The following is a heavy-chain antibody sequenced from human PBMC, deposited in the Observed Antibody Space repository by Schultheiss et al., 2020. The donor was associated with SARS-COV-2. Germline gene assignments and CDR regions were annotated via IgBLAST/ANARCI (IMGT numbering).Heavy chain of an antibody. Sequence: ASVKVSCKASGYTFTSYYMHWVRQAPGQGLEWMGIINPSGGSTSYAQKFQGRVTMTRDTSTSTVYMELSSLRSEDTAVYYCARTTTVTRKRYYYYGMDVWGQGTTVTVSS. CDR3: ARTTTVTRKRYYYYGMDV. CDR1: GYTFTSYY. CDR2: INPSGGST. D-gene: IGHD4-17*01. J-gene: IGHJ6*02. V-gene: IGHV1-46*01.